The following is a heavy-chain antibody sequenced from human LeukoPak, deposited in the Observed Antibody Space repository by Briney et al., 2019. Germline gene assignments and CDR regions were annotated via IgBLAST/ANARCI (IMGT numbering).Heavy chain of an antibody. V-gene: IGHV3-21*01. CDR2: ISTSNSDI. Sequence: GGSLRLSCAASGFTFSTYNMNWVRQAPGKGLEWVSSISTSNSDIYYADSMKGRFTISRDNAKNSVYLQMNSLRAEDTAVYYCARGGAVGSGNEFDHWGQGTLVTVSS. J-gene: IGHJ4*02. D-gene: IGHD5-12*01. CDR1: GFTFSTYN. CDR3: ARGGAVGSGNEFDH.